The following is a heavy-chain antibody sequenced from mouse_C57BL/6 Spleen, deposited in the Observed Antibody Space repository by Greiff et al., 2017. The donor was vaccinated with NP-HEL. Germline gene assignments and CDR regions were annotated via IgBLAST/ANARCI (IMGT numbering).Heavy chain of an antibody. V-gene: IGHV1-4*01. J-gene: IGHJ2*01. CDR1: GYTFTSYT. CDR2: INPSSGYT. Sequence: VKLVESGAELARPGASVKMSCKASGYTFTSYTMHWVKQRPGQGLEWIGYINPSSGYTKYNQKFKDKATLTADKSSSTAYMQLSSLTSEDSAVYYCAREELDNFDYWGQGTTLTVSS. CDR3: AREELDNFDY.